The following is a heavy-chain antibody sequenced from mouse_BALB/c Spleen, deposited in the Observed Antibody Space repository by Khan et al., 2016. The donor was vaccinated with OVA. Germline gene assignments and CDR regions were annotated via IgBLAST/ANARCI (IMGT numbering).Heavy chain of an antibody. V-gene: IGHV5-17*02. CDR2: ISSGSSTI. D-gene: IGHD1-1*01. Sequence: EVELVESGGGLVQPGGSRKLSCAASGFTFSSFGMHWVRQAPEKGLEWVAYISSGSSTIYYADTVKGRFTITRDKPKNTLFLQMTSLRSEDTALYYCARGYDGSSYGDAMDYWGQGTSVTVSS. J-gene: IGHJ4*01. CDR1: GFTFSSFG. CDR3: ARGYDGSSYGDAMDY.